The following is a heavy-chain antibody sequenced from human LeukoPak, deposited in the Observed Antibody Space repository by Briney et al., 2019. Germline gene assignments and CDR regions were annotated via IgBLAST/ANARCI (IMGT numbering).Heavy chain of an antibody. CDR1: GFTVSSNY. V-gene: IGHV3-53*01. J-gene: IGHJ4*02. Sequence: GGSLRLSCAASGFTVSSNYMSWVRQAPGKGLEWVSAISGSGGSTYYADSVKGRFTISRDNAKNSLYLQMNSLRAEDTAVYYCARGHPGDYGDFQFDYWGQGTLVTVSS. D-gene: IGHD4-17*01. CDR3: ARGHPGDYGDFQFDY. CDR2: ISGSGGST.